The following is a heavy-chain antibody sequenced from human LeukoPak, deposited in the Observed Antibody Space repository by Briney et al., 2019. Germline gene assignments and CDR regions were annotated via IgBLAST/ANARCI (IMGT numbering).Heavy chain of an antibody. Sequence: GGSLRLSCAASEFTFSSYSMNWVRQAPGKGLEWVSYISSSSSTIYYADSVKGRFTISRDNAKNSLYLQMNSLRSEDTAVYYCAAEYYYDSSGYSGWGQGTLVTVSS. D-gene: IGHD3-22*01. CDR1: EFTFSSYS. CDR3: AAEYYYDSSGYSG. CDR2: ISSSSSTI. J-gene: IGHJ4*02. V-gene: IGHV3-48*01.